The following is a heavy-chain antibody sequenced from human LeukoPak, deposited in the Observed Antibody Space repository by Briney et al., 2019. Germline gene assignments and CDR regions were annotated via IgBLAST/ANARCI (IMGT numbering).Heavy chain of an antibody. J-gene: IGHJ4*02. Sequence: GGSLRLSCVASGFTFSDYEMNWVRQAPGKGLEWVSYISSSGSTIYYADSVKGRFTISRDDAKNSLNLQMNSLTAEDTAVYYCARDLLSSGWYYWGQGTLVTVSS. CDR2: ISSSGSTI. D-gene: IGHD6-19*01. V-gene: IGHV3-48*03. CDR1: GFTFSDYE. CDR3: ARDLLSSGWYY.